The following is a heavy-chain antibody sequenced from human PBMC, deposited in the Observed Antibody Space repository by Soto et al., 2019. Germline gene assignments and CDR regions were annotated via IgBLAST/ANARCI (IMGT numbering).Heavy chain of an antibody. J-gene: IGHJ4*02. CDR3: ARDTGGSYDY. V-gene: IGHV3-72*01. D-gene: IGHD1-26*01. CDR1: GFTFSDYY. CDR2: TRNKASSYSP. Sequence: EVQLLESGGGLVQPGGSLRLSCAASGFTFSDYYMDWVRQVPGKGLEWVGRTRNKASSYSPEYSPSVKGRFTIARDDLEDSMYLQMNSLKTEDTAVYYCARDTGGSYDYWGQGALVTVSS.